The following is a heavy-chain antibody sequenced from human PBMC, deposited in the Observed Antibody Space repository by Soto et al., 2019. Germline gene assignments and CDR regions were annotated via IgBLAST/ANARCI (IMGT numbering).Heavy chain of an antibody. Sequence: QVQLVESGGGVVQPGRSLRLSCAASGFTFSSYGMHWVRQAPGKGLEWVAVISYDGSNKYYADSVKGRFTISRDNSKNTLYLQMNSLRAEYTAVYYCELDYYDSSGYYYYYGMDVWGQGTTVTVSS. CDR2: ISYDGSNK. CDR1: GFTFSSYG. CDR3: ELDYYDSSGYYYYYGMDV. V-gene: IGHV3-30*03. J-gene: IGHJ6*02. D-gene: IGHD3-22*01.